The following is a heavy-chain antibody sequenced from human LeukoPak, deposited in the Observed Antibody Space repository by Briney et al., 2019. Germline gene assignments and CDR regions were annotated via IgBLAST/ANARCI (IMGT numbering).Heavy chain of an antibody. D-gene: IGHD6-19*01. Sequence: KSSGTLSLTCAVSGGSISSSNWWSWVRQPPGKGLEWIGEINHSGSTNYNPSLKSRVTISVDTSKNQFSLKLSSVTAADTAVYYCASTYSSGWYRFDYWGQGTLVTVSS. V-gene: IGHV4-4*02. CDR2: INHSGST. CDR3: ASTYSSGWYRFDY. J-gene: IGHJ4*02. CDR1: GGSISSSNW.